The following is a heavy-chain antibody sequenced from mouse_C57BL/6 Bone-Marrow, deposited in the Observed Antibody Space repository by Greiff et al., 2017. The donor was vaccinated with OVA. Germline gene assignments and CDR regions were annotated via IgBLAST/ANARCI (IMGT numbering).Heavy chain of an antibody. V-gene: IGHV14-1*01. CDR3: TTHYGGSYWFAY. Sequence: VQLKQSGAELVRPGASVKLSCTASGFNIKDYYMHWVKQRPEQGLEWIGRIDPEDGDTEYAPKFQGKATMTADTSSNTAYLQLSSLTSEDTAVYYCTTHYGGSYWFAYWGQGTLVTVSA. CDR2: IDPEDGDT. J-gene: IGHJ3*01. CDR1: GFNIKDYY. D-gene: IGHD1-1*01.